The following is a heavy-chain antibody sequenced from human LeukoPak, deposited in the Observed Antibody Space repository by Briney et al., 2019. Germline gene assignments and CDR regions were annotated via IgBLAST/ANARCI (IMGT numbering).Heavy chain of an antibody. V-gene: IGHV4-38-2*01. D-gene: IGHD3-3*01. CDR1: AYAISSDYY. Sequence: SETLSLTCAVSAYAISSDYYWGWIRRPPGNWLEWIGIIYHRVSTYYNSSLKSRVTISIDTSKTHFSLNVTSVNPRAPASFSCARHSETIVGSVDFSGQGTLVTVSS. CDR3: ARHSETIVGSVDF. CDR2: IYHRVST. J-gene: IGHJ4*02.